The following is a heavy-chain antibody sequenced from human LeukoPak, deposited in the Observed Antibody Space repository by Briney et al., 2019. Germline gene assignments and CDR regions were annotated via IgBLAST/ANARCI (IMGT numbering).Heavy chain of an antibody. Sequence: SETLSLTCAVYGGSFSGYYWSWVRQPPGKGLEWIGEINHSGSTNYNPSLKSRVTMSVDTSKNQFSLKLSSVTAADTAVYYCARDLRYCSSTSCYSKFDYWGQGTLVTVSS. D-gene: IGHD2-2*01. CDR1: GGSFSGYY. V-gene: IGHV4-34*01. CDR3: ARDLRYCSSTSCYSKFDY. CDR2: INHSGST. J-gene: IGHJ4*02.